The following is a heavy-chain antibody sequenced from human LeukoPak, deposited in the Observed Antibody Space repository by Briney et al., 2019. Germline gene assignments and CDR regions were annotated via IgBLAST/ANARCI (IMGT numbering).Heavy chain of an antibody. CDR1: GFTFSNYA. J-gene: IGHJ4*02. V-gene: IGHV3-23*01. CDR3: AKDRIQLRPTYFDY. CDR2: ISDSGGST. Sequence: GGSLRLSCAASGFTFSNYAMSWVRQAPGKGLEWVSAISDSGGSTYYTDSVKGRFTISRDNSKNTMYLQMNNLRAEDTALYYCAKDRIQLRPTYFDYWGQQTLVTVSS. D-gene: IGHD1-1*01.